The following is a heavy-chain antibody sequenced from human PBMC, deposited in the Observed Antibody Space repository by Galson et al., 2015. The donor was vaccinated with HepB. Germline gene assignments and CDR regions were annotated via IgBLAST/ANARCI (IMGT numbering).Heavy chain of an antibody. V-gene: IGHV3-30*18. J-gene: IGHJ5*02. Sequence: SLRLSCAASGFTFSSYGMHWVRQAPGKGLEWVAVISYDGSNKYYADSVKGRFTISRDNSKNTLYLQMNSLRAEDTAVYYCAKVVVTARSNWFDPWGQGTLVTVSS. CDR3: AKVVVTARSNWFDP. CDR1: GFTFSSYG. D-gene: IGHD2-21*02. CDR2: ISYDGSNK.